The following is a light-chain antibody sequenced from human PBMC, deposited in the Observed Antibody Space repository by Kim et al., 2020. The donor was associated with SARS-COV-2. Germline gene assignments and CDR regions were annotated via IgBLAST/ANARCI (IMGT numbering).Light chain of an antibody. CDR1: QNIFTQ. CDR2: AAS. CDR3: QQNTTVPYT. J-gene: IGKJ2*01. Sequence: DIQMTQSPSSLSASVGDRLTITCRASQNIFTQLNWYQQKPGKAPKLLIYAASSLQSGVPSRFSGSGSGTDFTLSIRSLQREDFATYYCQQNTTVPYTFGLGTKVDIK. V-gene: IGKV1-39*01.